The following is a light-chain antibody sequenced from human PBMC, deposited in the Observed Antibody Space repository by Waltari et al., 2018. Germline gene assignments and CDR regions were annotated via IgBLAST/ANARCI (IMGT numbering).Light chain of an antibody. CDR2: SAS. Sequence: DIQMTQSPSSLSASVGDRVTITCRASQTISIYLNWYQQKPGKAPKRLIYSASSLQSGVPSRFSCSGSGTYCTLTISSLQPEDSATYYCQRSYTTPFMDTFGQGTKLEIK. CDR3: QRSYTTPFMDT. CDR1: QTISIY. V-gene: IGKV1-39*01. J-gene: IGKJ2*01.